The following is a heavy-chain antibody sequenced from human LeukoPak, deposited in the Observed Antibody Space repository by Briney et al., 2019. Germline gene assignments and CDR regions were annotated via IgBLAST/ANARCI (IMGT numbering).Heavy chain of an antibody. Sequence: GGSLRLSCAASGFTFTSYAMTWVRQAPGKGLEWVSAISGSGGSTYYADSVEGRFTISRDNSKNTLYLQMNSLRAEDTAVYYCAKDPDTVTTSLSWGQGTLVTVSS. CDR1: GFTFTSYA. CDR2: ISGSGGST. CDR3: AKDPDTVTTSLS. V-gene: IGHV3-23*01. D-gene: IGHD4-17*01. J-gene: IGHJ4*02.